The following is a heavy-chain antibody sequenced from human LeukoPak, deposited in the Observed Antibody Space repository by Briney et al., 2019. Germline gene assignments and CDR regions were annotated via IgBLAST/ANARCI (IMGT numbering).Heavy chain of an antibody. D-gene: IGHD5-18*01. CDR2: IYYSGST. CDR1: GGSITNYY. V-gene: IGHV4-59*01. J-gene: IGHJ6*03. Sequence: SETLSLTCTVSGGSITNYYWSWIRQPPGKGLEWIGFIYYSGSTHYNPSLKSRVTISVDTSKNQFSLKLSSVTAAYTAVYYCARTEESGYSYRYCGYYYYMDVWGKGTTVTVSS. CDR3: ARTEESGYSYRYCGYYYYMDV.